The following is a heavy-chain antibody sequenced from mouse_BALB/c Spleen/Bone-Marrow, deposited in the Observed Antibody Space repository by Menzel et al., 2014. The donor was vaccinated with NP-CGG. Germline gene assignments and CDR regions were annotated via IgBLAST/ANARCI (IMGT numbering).Heavy chain of an antibody. CDR2: IYPGDGDT. Sequence: VQLHPSGAELVRPGSSVKISCKASGYAFSTYWMNWVKQRPGQGLEWIGQIYPGDGDTNYNGKFKGKATLTADKSSSTAYMQLSSLTSEDSAIYFCARGLRAYWGQGTLVTVSA. CDR3: ARGLRAY. CDR1: GYAFSTYW. J-gene: IGHJ3*01. V-gene: IGHV1-80*01.